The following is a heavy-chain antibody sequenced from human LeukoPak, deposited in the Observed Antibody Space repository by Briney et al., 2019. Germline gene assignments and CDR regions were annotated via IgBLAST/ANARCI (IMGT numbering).Heavy chain of an antibody. D-gene: IGHD3-10*01. V-gene: IGHV3-30*02. Sequence: HPGGSLRLSCAGSGFSFSSYGMHWVRQAPGKGLEWMAFIRSDGSNKYYADSVKGRFTISRDNSKNTLYLQMNSLRAEDTAIYYCARDAGYYSGSGYWGQGTLVTVSS. CDR1: GFSFSSYG. CDR2: IRSDGSNK. J-gene: IGHJ4*02. CDR3: ARDAGYYSGSGY.